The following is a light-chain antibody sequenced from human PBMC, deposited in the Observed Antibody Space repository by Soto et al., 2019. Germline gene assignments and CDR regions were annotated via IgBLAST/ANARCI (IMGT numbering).Light chain of an antibody. Sequence: ETVMTQSPATLSVSPGERATLSCRASQSVSNYLAWYQQKPGQAPRLLIYDASNRASGIPARFSGSGSGTDFTLTISSLDPEDFAVYYCQHYGGSPWTFGQGTKVDIK. CDR3: QHYGGSPWT. CDR1: QSVSNY. CDR2: DAS. J-gene: IGKJ1*01. V-gene: IGKV3-11*01.